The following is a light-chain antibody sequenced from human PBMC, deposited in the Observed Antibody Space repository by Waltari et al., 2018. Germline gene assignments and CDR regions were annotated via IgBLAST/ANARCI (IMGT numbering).Light chain of an antibody. CDR3: CSYAGSSTLL. CDR2: EGS. Sequence: QSALTQPASVSGSPGQSITVSCTGTGTDVGSYTLVSWYQPNPGKAPKLRIYEGSKRPSGVSNRFSGSKSGNTASLTISGLQAEDEADYYCCSYAGSSTLLFGGGTKVTVL. V-gene: IGLV2-23*01. CDR1: GTDVGSYTL. J-gene: IGLJ2*01.